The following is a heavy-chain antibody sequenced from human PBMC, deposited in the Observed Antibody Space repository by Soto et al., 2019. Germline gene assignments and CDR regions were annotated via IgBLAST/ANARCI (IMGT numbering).Heavy chain of an antibody. V-gene: IGHV3-66*01. CDR3: AREKGTGDWDHFFPS. D-gene: IGHD3-3*02. CDR2: IHTDVGT. CDR1: GFTVNSYY. J-gene: IGHJ5*02. Sequence: EVQLVESGGGLVQPGGSLRLSCEASGFTVNSYYMSWVRHAPGKGLEWVAFIHTDVGTYYADSVKGRFIISRDNSKNTLYLQMSSLRAEDTDVYHCAREKGTGDWDHFFPSWGQGTLVTVSS.